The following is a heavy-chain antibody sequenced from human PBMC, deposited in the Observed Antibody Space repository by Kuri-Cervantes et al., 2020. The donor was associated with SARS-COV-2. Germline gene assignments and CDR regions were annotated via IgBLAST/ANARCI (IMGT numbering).Heavy chain of an antibody. Sequence: SETLSLTCTVSGGSISSGGYYWSWIRQHPGKGLEWIGYIYYSGSTYYNPSLKSRVTISVDTSKNQFSLKLSSVTAADTAVYYCARGNGRRNWFDPWGQGTLVTVSS. CDR1: GGSISSGGYY. V-gene: IGHV4-39*01. CDR2: IYYSGST. CDR3: ARGNGRRNWFDP. D-gene: IGHD1-1*01. J-gene: IGHJ5*02.